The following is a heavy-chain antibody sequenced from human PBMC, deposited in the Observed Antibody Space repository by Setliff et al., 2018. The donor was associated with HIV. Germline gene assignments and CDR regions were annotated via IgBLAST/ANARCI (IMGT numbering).Heavy chain of an antibody. J-gene: IGHJ4*02. CDR1: GYSFSDYW. CDR2: TYPGDSTT. V-gene: IGHV5-51*01. CDR3: IRRRRAPGAADLESY. Sequence: GESLKISCKASGYSFSDYWIGWVRQMPGKGLEWMGVTYPGDSTTRYSPSLEGQVTISADRSINTAFLQWSSLEASDTVMYYCIRRRRAPGAADLESYWGQGTLVTVSS. D-gene: IGHD7-27*01.